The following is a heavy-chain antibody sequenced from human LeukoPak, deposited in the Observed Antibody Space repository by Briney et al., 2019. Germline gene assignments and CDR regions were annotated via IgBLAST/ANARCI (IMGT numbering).Heavy chain of an antibody. V-gene: IGHV3-23*01. CDR3: AKGVASSGLYP. CDR1: GFNFGSYA. D-gene: IGHD3-22*01. Sequence: GGSLRLSCAASGFNFGSYAMSWVRQAPGKGLEWVSAISGSGGSTYYADSVKGRFTISRDNSRNTLYLQMNSLRAEDTAVYYCAKGVASSGLYPWGQGTLVTVSS. CDR2: ISGSGGST. J-gene: IGHJ5*02.